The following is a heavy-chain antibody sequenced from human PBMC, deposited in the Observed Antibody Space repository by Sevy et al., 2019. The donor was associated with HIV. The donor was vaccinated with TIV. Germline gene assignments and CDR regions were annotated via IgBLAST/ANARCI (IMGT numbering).Heavy chain of an antibody. Sequence: SETLSLTCTVSGGSISSGGYYWSWIRQHPGKGLEWIGYIYYSGSPYYNPSLKSRVTISVDTSKNQFSLKLSSVTAADTAVYYCARVAARDYCSGGSCYYYFDYWGQGTLVTVSS. CDR2: IYYSGSP. CDR3: ARVAARDYCSGGSCYYYFDY. CDR1: GGSISSGGYY. D-gene: IGHD2-15*01. V-gene: IGHV4-31*03. J-gene: IGHJ4*02.